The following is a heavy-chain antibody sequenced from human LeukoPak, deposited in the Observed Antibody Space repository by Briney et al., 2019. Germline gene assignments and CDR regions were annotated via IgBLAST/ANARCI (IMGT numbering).Heavy chain of an antibody. J-gene: IGHJ4*02. CDR2: ISWNSGKI. D-gene: IGHD3-9*01. CDR1: GFTFDDYG. CDR3: ARDHDILTGYYFDY. V-gene: IGHV3-9*01. Sequence: GRSLRLSCAASGFTFDDYGMHWVRQAPGKGLEWVSGISWNSGKIGYADSVKGRFTISRDNAKNSLYLQMNSLRAEDTAVYYCARDHDILTGYYFDYWGQGTLVTVSS.